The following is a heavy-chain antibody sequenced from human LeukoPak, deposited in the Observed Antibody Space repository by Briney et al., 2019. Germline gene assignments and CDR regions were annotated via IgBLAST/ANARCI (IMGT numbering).Heavy chain of an antibody. CDR3: ARDGDGYNSSFDY. CDR1: GGSISSYY. V-gene: IGHV4-59*01. D-gene: IGHD5-24*01. Sequence: SETLSLTCTVSGGSISSYYWSWIRQPPGKGLEWIGYIYYSGSTNYNPSLKSRVTIPVDTSKNQFSLKLSSVTAADTAVYYCARDGDGYNSSFDYWGQGTLVTVSS. J-gene: IGHJ4*02. CDR2: IYYSGST.